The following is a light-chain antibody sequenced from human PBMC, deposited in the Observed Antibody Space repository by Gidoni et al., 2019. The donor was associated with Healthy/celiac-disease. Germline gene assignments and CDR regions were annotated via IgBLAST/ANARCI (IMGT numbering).Light chain of an antibody. CDR2: DAS. V-gene: IGKV1-5*01. J-gene: IGKJ1*01. Sequence: DIQMTQSPSTLSASVGERVTITCRASQSISSWLAWHQKKPGKAPKRLSYDASSVESGAPTRLSGSRSATEFTLTISSLQPDDFATYYCQQYNSYSLWTFGQGTKVEIK. CDR3: QQYNSYSLWT. CDR1: QSISSW.